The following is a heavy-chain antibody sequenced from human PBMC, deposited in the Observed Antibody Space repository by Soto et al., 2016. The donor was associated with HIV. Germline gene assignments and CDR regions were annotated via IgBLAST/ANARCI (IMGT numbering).Heavy chain of an antibody. J-gene: IGHJ4*02. V-gene: IGHV3-66*01. CDR2: IYSGGST. Sequence: EVQLVESGGGLVQPGGSLRLSCAASGFTVSSNYMSWVRQAPGKGLEWVSVIYSGGSTYYADSVKGRFTISRDNSKNTLYLQMNSLRAEDTAVYYCARDRAYCGGDCYPSDYWGQGTLVTVSS. CDR1: GFTVSSNY. D-gene: IGHD2-21*02. CDR3: ARDRAYCGGDCYPSDY.